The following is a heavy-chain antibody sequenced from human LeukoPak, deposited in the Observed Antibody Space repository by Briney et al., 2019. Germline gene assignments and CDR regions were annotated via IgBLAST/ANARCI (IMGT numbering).Heavy chain of an antibody. CDR2: IYYSGST. CDR3: ARYGGYYGSGSFFDY. J-gene: IGHJ4*02. D-gene: IGHD3-10*01. CDR1: GGSISSYY. V-gene: IGHV4-59*08. Sequence: SETLFLTCTVSGGSISSYYWSWIRQPPGKGLEWIGYIYYSGSTNYNPSLKSRVTISVDTSKNQFSLKLSSVTAADTAVYYCARYGGYYGSGSFFDYWGQGTLVTVSS.